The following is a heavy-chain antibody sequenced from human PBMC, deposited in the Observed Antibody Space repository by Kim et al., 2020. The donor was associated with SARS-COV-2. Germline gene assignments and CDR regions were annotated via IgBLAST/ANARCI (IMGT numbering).Heavy chain of an antibody. J-gene: IGHJ4*02. CDR1: GFTFSSYA. CDR3: AKASSNMVRGVIITSY. Sequence: GGSLRLSCAASGFTFSSYAMSWVRQAPGKGLEWVSAISGSGGSTYYADSVKGRFTISRDNSKNTLYLQMNSLRAEDTAVYYCAKASSNMVRGVIITSYWGQGTLVTVSS. D-gene: IGHD3-10*01. V-gene: IGHV3-23*01. CDR2: ISGSGGST.